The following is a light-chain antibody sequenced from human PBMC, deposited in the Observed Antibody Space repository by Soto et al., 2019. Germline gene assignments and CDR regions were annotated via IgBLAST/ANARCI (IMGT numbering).Light chain of an antibody. J-gene: IGLJ1*01. CDR3: CSYAGSYTLV. V-gene: IGLV2-11*01. CDR2: DVS. Sequence: QSVLTQPRSVSGSPGQSVTISCTGTSSDVGGYNYVSWYQQHPGKAPKLMIYDVSKRPSGGPDRFSGSKSGNTASLTISGLQAEDEADYYCCSYAGSYTLVFGTGTKVTVL. CDR1: SSDVGGYNY.